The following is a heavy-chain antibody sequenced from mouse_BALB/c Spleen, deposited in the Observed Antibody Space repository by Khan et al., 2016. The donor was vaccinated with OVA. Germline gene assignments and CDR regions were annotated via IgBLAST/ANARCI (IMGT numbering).Heavy chain of an antibody. CDR2: INSGGST. CDR1: GFSFSSYA. CDR3: GRGHFYGSTYDYWYFDV. Sequence: EVELVESGGDLVKPGGSLKLSCAASGFSFSSYAMSWVRQTPEKRLEWVASINSGGSTHYLDSMKCRFTISRDNARNILYLQMSSLRSEDTAMYYCGRGHFYGSTYDYWYFDVWGAGTTVTVSS. V-gene: IGHV5-6-5*01. J-gene: IGHJ1*01. D-gene: IGHD1-1*01.